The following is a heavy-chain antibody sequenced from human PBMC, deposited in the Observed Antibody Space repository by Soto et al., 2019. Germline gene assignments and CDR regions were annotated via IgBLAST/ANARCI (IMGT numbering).Heavy chain of an antibody. J-gene: IGHJ6*02. V-gene: IGHV3-33*01. CDR2: IWYDGSNK. Sequence: LRLSCAASGFTFSSYGMHWVRQAPGKGLEWVAVIWYDGSNKYYADSVKGRFTISRDNSKNTLYLQMNSLRAEDTALYYCARGEDYYYYGMDVWGQGTTVTVSS. CDR3: ARGEDYYYYGMDV. CDR1: GFTFSSYG.